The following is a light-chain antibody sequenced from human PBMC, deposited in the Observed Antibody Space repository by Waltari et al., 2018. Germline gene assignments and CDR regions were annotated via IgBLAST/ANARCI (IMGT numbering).Light chain of an antibody. J-gene: IGKJ1*01. CDR3: QRYDSVPKT. CDR2: AAS. Sequence: DIQMTQSPSSLSASVGDRVTITYRASQGIRNELGWYQQKPGKVPELLIYAASTLQSGVPSRFSGSGSGTDFTLTISSLQPEDSATYYCQRYDSVPKTFGPGTRVEIK. CDR1: QGIRNE. V-gene: IGKV1-27*01.